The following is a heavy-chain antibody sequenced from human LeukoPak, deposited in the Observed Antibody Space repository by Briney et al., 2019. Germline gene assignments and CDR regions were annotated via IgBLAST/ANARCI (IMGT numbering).Heavy chain of an antibody. Sequence: GGSLRLSCAASGFTFNDYAMHWVRQAPGKGLGWVSGITWNSGSMGYADSVKGRFTISRDNAKNSLYLQMNSLRDEDTALYYCSKGRSPTDTRGGYFDYWGQGTLVTVSS. J-gene: IGHJ4*02. CDR1: GFTFNDYA. V-gene: IGHV3-9*01. CDR2: ITWNSGSM. CDR3: SKGRSPTDTRGGYFDY. D-gene: IGHD2-2*01.